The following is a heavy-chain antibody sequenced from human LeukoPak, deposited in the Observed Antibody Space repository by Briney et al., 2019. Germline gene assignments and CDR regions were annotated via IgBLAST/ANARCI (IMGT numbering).Heavy chain of an antibody. CDR2: IIPIFGTA. V-gene: IGHV1-69*05. CDR3: ARGNWNYVGVNAFDI. D-gene: IGHD1-7*01. CDR1: GGTFSSYA. Sequence: SVKVSCKASGGTFSSYAISWVRQAPGQGLEWMGRIIPIFGTANYAQKFQGRGTITTDESTSTDYMELSSLRSEDTAVYYCARGNWNYVGVNAFDIWGQGTMVTVSS. J-gene: IGHJ3*02.